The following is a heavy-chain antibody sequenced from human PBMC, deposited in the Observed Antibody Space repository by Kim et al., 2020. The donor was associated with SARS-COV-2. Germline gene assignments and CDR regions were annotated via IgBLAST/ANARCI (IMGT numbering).Heavy chain of an antibody. CDR2: IYTSGST. J-gene: IGHJ6*02. CDR1: GGSISSGSYY. CDR3: ARDRSYYDFWSGYYHYYDGMDV. D-gene: IGHD3-3*01. Sequence: SETLSLTCTVSGGSISSGSYYWSWIRQPAGKGLEWIGRIYTSGSTNYNPSLKSRVTISVDTSKNQFSLKLSSVTAADTAVYYCARDRSYYDFWSGYYHYYDGMDVWGQGTTVTVSS. V-gene: IGHV4-61*02.